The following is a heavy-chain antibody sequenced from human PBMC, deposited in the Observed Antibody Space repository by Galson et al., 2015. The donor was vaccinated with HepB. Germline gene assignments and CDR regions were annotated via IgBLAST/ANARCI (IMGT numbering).Heavy chain of an antibody. J-gene: IGHJ3*02. D-gene: IGHD5-24*01. CDR2: IRSKANSYAT. V-gene: IGHV3-73*01. CDR1: GFIFSDSG. Sequence: SCAASGFIFSDSGIHWVRQASGKGLEWVGRIRSKANSYATASAASVKGRFTISRDDSENRAYLQMNSLKTEDTAVYYCTRLKEMPTVENAFDIWGQGTMVTVSS. CDR3: TRLKEMPTVENAFDI.